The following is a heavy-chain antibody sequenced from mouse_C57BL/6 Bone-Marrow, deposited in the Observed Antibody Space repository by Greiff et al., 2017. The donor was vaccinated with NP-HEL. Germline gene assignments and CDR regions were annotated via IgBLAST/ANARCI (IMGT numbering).Heavy chain of an antibody. V-gene: IGHV5-4*03. Sequence: DVMLVESGGGLVKPGGSLKLSCAASGFTFSSYAMSWVRQTPEKRLEWVATISDGGSYTYYPDNVKGRFTISRDNAKNNLYLQMSHLKSEDTAMYYCARVGGYYDYAMDYWGQGTSVTVSS. CDR2: ISDGGSYT. J-gene: IGHJ4*01. D-gene: IGHD2-3*01. CDR1: GFTFSSYA. CDR3: ARVGGYYDYAMDY.